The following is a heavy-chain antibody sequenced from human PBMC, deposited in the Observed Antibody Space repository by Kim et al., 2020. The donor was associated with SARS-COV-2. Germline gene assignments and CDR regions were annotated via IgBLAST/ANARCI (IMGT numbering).Heavy chain of an antibody. CDR3: ARVTFGDLSAYYFDL. J-gene: IGHJ4*02. D-gene: IGHD3-10*01. Sequence: ATVNGRLTISRENAKNSLSLQMSSLRDEDTALYYCARVTFGDLSAYYFDLWGQGTLVTVSS. V-gene: IGHV3-11*01.